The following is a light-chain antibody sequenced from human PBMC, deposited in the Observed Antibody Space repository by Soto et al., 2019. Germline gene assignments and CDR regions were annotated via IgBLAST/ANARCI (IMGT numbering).Light chain of an antibody. CDR3: QQYDTSPLT. Sequence: DTQMTQSPSTLSASVGDRVTITCRASQSISNWLAWYQQKPGKAPNLLIYFASTLQSGVPSRFSGSGSGTEFTLTISSLQPDDFATYYCQQYDTSPLTLGGGTKVDIK. CDR2: FAS. J-gene: IGKJ4*01. CDR1: QSISNW. V-gene: IGKV1-5*03.